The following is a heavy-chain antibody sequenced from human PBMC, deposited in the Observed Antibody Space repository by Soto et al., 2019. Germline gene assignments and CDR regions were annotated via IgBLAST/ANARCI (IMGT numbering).Heavy chain of an antibody. Sequence: PGGSLRLSCTASGFTFGDYAMSWFRQAPGKGLEWVGFIRSKAYGGTTEYAASVKGRFTISRDDSKSIAYLQMNSLKTEDTAVYYCTRDESMIVVVITPLFDYWGQGTLVTVSS. J-gene: IGHJ4*02. CDR3: TRDESMIVVVITPLFDY. D-gene: IGHD3-22*01. V-gene: IGHV3-49*03. CDR1: GFTFGDYA. CDR2: IRSKAYGGTT.